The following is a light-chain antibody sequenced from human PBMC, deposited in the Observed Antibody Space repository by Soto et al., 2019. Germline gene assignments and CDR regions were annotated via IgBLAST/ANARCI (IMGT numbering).Light chain of an antibody. CDR1: ESVRSN. J-gene: IGKJ5*01. CDR2: GAS. V-gene: IGKV3-15*01. Sequence: VMSQYHATQSVSPGERSTRSCRASESVRSNLARYQQRPGQAPGLVIYGASTRATGIPARFSGSGSGTEFTLTIDCLHPEDFAVYYCHPRRNWPLITSADVTRPDIK. CDR3: HPRRNWPLIT.